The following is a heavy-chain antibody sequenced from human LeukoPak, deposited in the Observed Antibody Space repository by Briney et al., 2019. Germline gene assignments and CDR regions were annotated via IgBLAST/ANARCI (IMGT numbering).Heavy chain of an antibody. J-gene: IGHJ4*02. Sequence: GEPLKISCKGSGYSFTSYWIGWVRQMPGKGLEWMGSIYPGDSDTRYSPSFQGQVTISADKSISTAYLQWSSLKASDTAMYYCARQPFYCSGGSCYDFDYWGQGTLVTVSS. CDR2: IYPGDSDT. CDR3: ARQPFYCSGGSCYDFDY. D-gene: IGHD2-15*01. V-gene: IGHV5-51*01. CDR1: GYSFTSYW.